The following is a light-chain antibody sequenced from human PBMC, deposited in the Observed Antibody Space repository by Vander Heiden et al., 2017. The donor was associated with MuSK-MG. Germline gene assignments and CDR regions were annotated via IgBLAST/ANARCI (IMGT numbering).Light chain of an antibody. J-gene: IGKJ4*01. CDR3: QQSYSTPLT. CDR1: QSISSY. Sequence: DIQMTQSPSSLSASVGDRVTITCRASQSISSYLNWYQQKPGKAPKLLIYAASRLPSGVPSRFSGSGSGTDFTLTISSLQPEDFATYYCQQSYSTPLTFGGGTKVEIK. CDR2: AAS. V-gene: IGKV1-39*01.